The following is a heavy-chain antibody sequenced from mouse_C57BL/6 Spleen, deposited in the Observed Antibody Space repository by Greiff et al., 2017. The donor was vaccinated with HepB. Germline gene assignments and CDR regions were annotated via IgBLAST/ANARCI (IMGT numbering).Heavy chain of an antibody. V-gene: IGHV1-15*01. Sequence: QVQLQQSGAELVRPGASVTLSCKASGYTFTDYEMHWVKQTPVHGLEWIGAIDPETGGTAYNQKFKGKAILTADKSSSTAYMELRSLTSEDSAVYYCTRESWDQYYFDYWGQGTTRAVSS. CDR2: IDPETGGT. J-gene: IGHJ2*01. CDR1: GYTFTDYE. D-gene: IGHD4-1*01. CDR3: TRESWDQYYFDY.